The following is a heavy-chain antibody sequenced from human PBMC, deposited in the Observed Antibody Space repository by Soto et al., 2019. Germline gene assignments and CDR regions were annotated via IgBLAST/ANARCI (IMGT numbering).Heavy chain of an antibody. CDR3: ERDSVGGATLHY. V-gene: IGHV4-31*02. Sequence: WTWLRQHPGKGLEWIGYNYYSGSTYYNPSLKRRVTISVDTSKNQFSLKLSSVTAADTAVYYCERDSVGGATLHYWGQGTLVTVSS. CDR2: NYYSGST. D-gene: IGHD1-26*01. J-gene: IGHJ4*02.